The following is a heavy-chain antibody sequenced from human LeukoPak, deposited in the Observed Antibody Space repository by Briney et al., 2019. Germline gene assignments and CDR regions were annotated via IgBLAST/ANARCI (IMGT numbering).Heavy chain of an antibody. CDR2: INHSGSTS. D-gene: IGHD5-12*01. CDR3: ARKSGYARDY. CDR1: GESFSGYF. Sequence: SETLSLTFAVYGESFSGYFWNWIRQPPGKGLEWIGEINHSGSTSNHNPSLKSRVTMSVDTSKNQFSLNLSSVTAADTAVYYCARKSGYARDYWGQGNLVTVSS. V-gene: IGHV4-34*01. J-gene: IGHJ4*02.